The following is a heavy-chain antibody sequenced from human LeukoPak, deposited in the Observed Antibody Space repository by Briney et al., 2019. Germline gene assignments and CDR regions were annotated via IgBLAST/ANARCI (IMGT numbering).Heavy chain of an antibody. V-gene: IGHV4-59*01. CDR2: IYYSGST. CDR3: ARPGYSSGWYLGGTDAFDI. J-gene: IGHJ3*02. Sequence: SETLSLTCAVSGGSISSYYWSWIRQPPGKGLEWIGYIYYSGSTNYNPSLKSRVTISVDTSKNQFSLKLSSVTAADTAVYYCARPGYSSGWYLGGTDAFDIWGQGTMVTVSS. CDR1: GGSISSYY. D-gene: IGHD6-19*01.